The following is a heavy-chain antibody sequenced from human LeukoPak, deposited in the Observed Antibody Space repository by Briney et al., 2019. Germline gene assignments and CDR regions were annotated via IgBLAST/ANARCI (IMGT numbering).Heavy chain of an antibody. CDR2: IIPILGIA. V-gene: IGHV1-69*04. D-gene: IGHD6-19*01. J-gene: IGHJ6*02. Sequence: SVKVSCKASGGTFTNYAINWVRQAPGQGLEWMGRIIPILGIANYAQKFQGRVTITADKSTNTAYMELSSLRSEDTAVYYCARFPPQWHIGDVWGQGTTVTVSS. CDR1: GGTFTNYA. CDR3: ARFPPQWHIGDV.